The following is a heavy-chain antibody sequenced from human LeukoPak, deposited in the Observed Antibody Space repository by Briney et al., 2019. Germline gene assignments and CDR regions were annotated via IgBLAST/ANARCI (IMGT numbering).Heavy chain of an antibody. V-gene: IGHV4-61*02. CDR1: GGSISSGSYY. CDR3: ARDIDYYDSSGYYAAFDI. D-gene: IGHD3-22*01. CDR2: IYTSGST. Sequence: SETLSLTCTVSGGSISSGSYYWSWIRQPAGKGLEWIGRIYTSGSTNYNPSLKSRVTISVDTSKNQFSLKPSSVTAADTAVYYCARDIDYYDSSGYYAAFDIWGQGTMVTVSS. J-gene: IGHJ3*02.